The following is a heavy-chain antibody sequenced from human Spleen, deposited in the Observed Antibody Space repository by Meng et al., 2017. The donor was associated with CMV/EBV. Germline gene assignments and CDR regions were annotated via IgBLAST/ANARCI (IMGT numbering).Heavy chain of an antibody. D-gene: IGHD2-2*01. CDR2: INTDEGNT. CDR1: YGLTKCG. CDR3: ARDWYSTSSSSYGCFDP. Sequence: YGLTKCGIGGVRRARGQGLGWMGRINTDEGNTNTAQKFQSRDTMSTDTTTSTADMELRSLRSADTAVYYYARDWYSTSSSSYGCFDPWGQGTLVTVSS. V-gene: IGHV1-18*01. J-gene: IGHJ5*02.